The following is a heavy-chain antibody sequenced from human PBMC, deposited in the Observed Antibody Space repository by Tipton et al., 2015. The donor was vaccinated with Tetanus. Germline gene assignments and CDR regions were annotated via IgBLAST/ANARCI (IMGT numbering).Heavy chain of an antibody. CDR3: ARDIEEVGATKYFDY. D-gene: IGHD1-26*01. CDR1: GGSFSGYY. Sequence: TLSLTCAVSGGSFSGYYWSWIRQAPGKGLEWIGEINHSGSTNYNPSLKSRVTMSVDTSKNQFSLRLSSVTVADTAVYYCARDIEEVGATKYFDYWGQGTLVTVSS. CDR2: INHSGST. V-gene: IGHV4-34*01. J-gene: IGHJ4*02.